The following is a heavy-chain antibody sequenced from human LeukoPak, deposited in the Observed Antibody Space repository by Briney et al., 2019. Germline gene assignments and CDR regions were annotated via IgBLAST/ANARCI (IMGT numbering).Heavy chain of an antibody. Sequence: PSETLSLTCTVSGGSISSYYWSWIRQPPGKGLEWIGYIYYSGSTNYNPSLKSRVTISVDTSKNQFSLKLGSVTAADTAVYYCARSLSVLRFLDVWGKGTTVTVSS. CDR1: GGSISSYY. J-gene: IGHJ6*04. CDR3: ARSLSVLRFLDV. V-gene: IGHV4-59*01. D-gene: IGHD3-3*01. CDR2: IYYSGST.